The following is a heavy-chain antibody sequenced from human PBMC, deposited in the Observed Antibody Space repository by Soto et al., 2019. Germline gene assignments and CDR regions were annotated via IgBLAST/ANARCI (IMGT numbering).Heavy chain of an antibody. D-gene: IGHD3-10*01. CDR2: IYCSGST. V-gene: IGHV4-30-4*01. J-gene: IGHJ5*02. CDR1: GGSISSGDYY. Sequence: SETLSLTCTVSGGSISSGDYYWSWIRQPPGKGLEWIGYIYCSGSTYYNPSLKSRVTISVDTSKNQFSLKLSSVTAADTAVYYCASTRSSLLWKNWFDPWGQGTLVTVSS. CDR3: ASTRSSLLWKNWFDP.